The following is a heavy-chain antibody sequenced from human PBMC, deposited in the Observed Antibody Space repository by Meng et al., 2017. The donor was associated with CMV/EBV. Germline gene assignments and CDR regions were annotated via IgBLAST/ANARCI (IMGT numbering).Heavy chain of an antibody. V-gene: IGHV3-30*02. D-gene: IGHD3-16*01. J-gene: IGHJ6*02. Sequence: GESLKISCAASGFTFSSYGMHWVRQAPGKGLEWVAFIRYDGSNKYYADSVKGRFTISRDNSKNTLYLQMNGLRAEDTAVYYCAKVGPPYYYYGMDVWGQGTTVTVSS. CDR2: IRYDGSNK. CDR1: GFTFSSYG. CDR3: AKVGPPYYYYGMDV.